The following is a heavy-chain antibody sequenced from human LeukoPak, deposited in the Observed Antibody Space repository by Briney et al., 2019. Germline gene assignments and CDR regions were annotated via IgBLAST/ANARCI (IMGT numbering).Heavy chain of an antibody. V-gene: IGHV1-8*01. Sequence: ASVKVFCKASGYTFASYDINWVRQATGQGPEWMGWMNPNSGNTNFAQKFQGRVTMTRDTSKSTAYMELSSLRSEDTAVYYCARSDSLSWFDPWGQGTLVTVSS. D-gene: IGHD2-15*01. CDR1: GYTFASYD. CDR2: MNPNSGNT. J-gene: IGHJ5*02. CDR3: ARSDSLSWFDP.